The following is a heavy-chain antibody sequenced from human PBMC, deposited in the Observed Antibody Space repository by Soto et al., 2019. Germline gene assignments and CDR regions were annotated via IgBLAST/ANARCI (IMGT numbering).Heavy chain of an antibody. D-gene: IGHD3-3*01. J-gene: IGHJ6*02. V-gene: IGHV2-70*01. CDR2: IDWDDDK. Sequence: SGPTLVNPTQTLTLTCTFSGFSLSTSGMCVSWIRQPPGKALEWLALIDWDDDKYYSTSLKTRLTISKDTSKNQVVLTMTNMDPVDTATYYCARIRRYYDFWSGLYYYYGMDVWGQGTTVTVSS. CDR1: GFSLSTSGMC. CDR3: ARIRRYYDFWSGLYYYYGMDV.